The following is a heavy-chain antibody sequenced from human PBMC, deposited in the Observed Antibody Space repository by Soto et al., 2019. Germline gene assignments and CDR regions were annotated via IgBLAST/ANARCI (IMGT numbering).Heavy chain of an antibody. CDR1: SGSFSGHY. Sequence: QVQLQQWGAGLLKPSETLSLTCDVYSGSFSGHYWSWIRQPPGKGLEWIGEINHGGSTNYSPSLKSHVTMSVATSKNQCSLKLSSVTAADTAVSYCARVAYGSSWYYFDSWGQGPLVTVSS. V-gene: IGHV4-34*01. CDR3: ARVAYGSSWYYFDS. J-gene: IGHJ4*02. D-gene: IGHD6-13*01. CDR2: INHGGST.